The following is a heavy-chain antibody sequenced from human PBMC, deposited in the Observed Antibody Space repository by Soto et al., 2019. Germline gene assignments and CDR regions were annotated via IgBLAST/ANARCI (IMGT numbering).Heavy chain of an antibody. D-gene: IGHD3-22*01. CDR1: GGSFSGYY. J-gene: IGHJ3*02. CDR2: INHSGST. Sequence: PSETLSLTCAVYGGSFSGYYWSWIRQPPGKGLERIGEINHSGSTNYNPSLKSRVTISVDTSKNQFSLKLSSVTAADTAVYYCARGGYYYDSSGYPSSDAFDIWGQGTMVTVSS. V-gene: IGHV4-34*01. CDR3: ARGGYYYDSSGYPSSDAFDI.